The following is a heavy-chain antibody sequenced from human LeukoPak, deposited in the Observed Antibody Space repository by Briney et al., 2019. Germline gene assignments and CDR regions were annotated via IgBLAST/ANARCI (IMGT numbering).Heavy chain of an antibody. D-gene: IGHD5-24*01. J-gene: IGHJ3*02. V-gene: IGHV1-46*01. CDR3: ARIRDGYNDAYDI. Sequence: ASVKVSCRASGYTFTNYYIHWVRQAPGQGLEWMGLINPGGGNTNYAQNFQGRVTMTRDTSASTVYMELSSLRSEDTAIYYCARIRDGYNDAYDIWGQGTVVTVPS. CDR1: GYTFTNYY. CDR2: INPGGGNT.